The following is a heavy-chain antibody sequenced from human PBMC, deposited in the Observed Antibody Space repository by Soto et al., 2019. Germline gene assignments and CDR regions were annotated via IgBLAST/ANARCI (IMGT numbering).Heavy chain of an antibody. CDR2: ISGSGGST. Sequence: GGSLRLSCAASGFTFSSYAMSWVRQAPGKGLEWVSGISGSGGSTYYADSVKGRFTISRDNSKNTLYLQMNSLRAEDTAVYYCARALYSSGWYLGFDYWGQGTLVTVSS. D-gene: IGHD6-19*01. CDR3: ARALYSSGWYLGFDY. CDR1: GFTFSSYA. V-gene: IGHV3-23*01. J-gene: IGHJ4*02.